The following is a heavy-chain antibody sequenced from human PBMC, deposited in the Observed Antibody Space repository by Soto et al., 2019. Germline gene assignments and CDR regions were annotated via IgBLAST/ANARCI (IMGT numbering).Heavy chain of an antibody. V-gene: IGHV5-10-1*01. CDR3: ASPLRLGFYGGDYYGMDV. CDR2: IDPSDSYT. CDR1: GYSFTSYW. Sequence: PGESLKISCKGSGYSFTSYWISWVRQMPGKGLEWMGRIDPSDSYTNYSPSFQGHVTISADKSISTAYLQWSSLKASDTAMYYCASPLRLGFYGGDYYGMDVWGQGTTVTVSS. D-gene: IGHD4-17*01. J-gene: IGHJ6*02.